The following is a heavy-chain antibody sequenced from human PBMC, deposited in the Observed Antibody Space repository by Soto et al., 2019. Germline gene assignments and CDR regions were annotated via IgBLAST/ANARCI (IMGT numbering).Heavy chain of an antibody. CDR1: GFTFSNYG. J-gene: IGHJ6*02. CDR3: AKDLETRLRFSSYGMDV. D-gene: IGHD2-21*02. Sequence: GGSLRLSCVGSGFTFSNYGVHWVRQAPGKGLEWVASIWFDESNEKYTDSVKGRFTITRDNSKSTLYLQMNSLRAEDTAIYHCAKDLETRLRFSSYGMDVWGRGTTVTVSS. V-gene: IGHV3-33*06. CDR2: IWFDESNE.